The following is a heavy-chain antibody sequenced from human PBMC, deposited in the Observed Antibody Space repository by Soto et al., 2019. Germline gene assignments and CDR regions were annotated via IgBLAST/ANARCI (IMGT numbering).Heavy chain of an antibody. CDR2: TYYRSKWYY. J-gene: IGHJ4*01. V-gene: IGHV6-1*01. CDR3: ARGEQYSGRIFDY. Sequence: SQTPSLTCVITGDSVSSNSAGWSWVRQSPSRGLEWLGRTYYRSKWYYEYAVSVRGRITINPDTSKNQYSLQLNSVTPEDTAVYFCARGEQYSGRIFDYWGQGTLVTVSS. CDR1: GDSVSSNSAG. D-gene: IGHD1-26*01.